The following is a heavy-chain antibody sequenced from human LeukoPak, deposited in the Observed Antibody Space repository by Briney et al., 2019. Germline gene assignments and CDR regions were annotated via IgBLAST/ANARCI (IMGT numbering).Heavy chain of an antibody. CDR1: GGSISSYY. V-gene: IGHV4-59*01. CDR2: IYYSGST. J-gene: IGHJ3*02. D-gene: IGHD1-26*01. Sequence: SETLSLTCTVSGGSISSYYWSWIRQPPGKGLEWIGYIYYSGSTNYNPSLKSRVTISVDTSKNQFSLKLSSVTAADTAVYYCARASGSYGDIDAFDIWGQGTVVTVSS. CDR3: ARASGSYGDIDAFDI.